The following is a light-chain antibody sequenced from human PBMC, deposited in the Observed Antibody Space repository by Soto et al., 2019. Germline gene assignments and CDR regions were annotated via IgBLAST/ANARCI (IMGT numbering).Light chain of an antibody. CDR3: QSYDCSNPDVV. V-gene: IGLV6-57*02. Sequence: NFMLTQPHSVSGSPGKTVTISCTGSSGSIATNYVQWYQQRPGSAPPTVIYEDTQRPSWVPERFSGSIDSSSNSATLTISGLKTEDEADYYGQSYDCSNPDVVFGGGTKLTVL. CDR1: SGSIATNY. J-gene: IGLJ2*01. CDR2: EDT.